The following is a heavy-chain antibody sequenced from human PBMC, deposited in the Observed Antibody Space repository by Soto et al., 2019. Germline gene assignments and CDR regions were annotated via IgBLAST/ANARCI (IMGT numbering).Heavy chain of an antibody. Sequence: QVQLQESGPGLVKPSQTLSLTCTVSGGSISSGGYYWSWIRQHPGKGLEWIGYIYYSGSTYYNQSLKSRVTISVDTSKNQFALKLSSVTAADTAVYYCARSPEATVTAFNYWGQGTLVTVSS. CDR1: GGSISSGGYY. D-gene: IGHD4-17*01. J-gene: IGHJ4*02. V-gene: IGHV4-31*03. CDR3: ARSPEATVTAFNY. CDR2: IYYSGST.